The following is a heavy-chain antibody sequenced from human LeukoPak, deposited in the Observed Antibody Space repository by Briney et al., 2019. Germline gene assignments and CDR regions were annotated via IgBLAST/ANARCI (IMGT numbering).Heavy chain of an antibody. D-gene: IGHD6-6*01. CDR1: GYTFTSYV. V-gene: IGHV1-18*01. CDR3: ARCGIIVGGVARPFGACFDY. J-gene: IGHJ4*02. CDR2: ISGYNGHT. Sequence: GASVKVSCKASGYTFTSYVTSWVRQAPGQGLEGLGWISGYNGHTNYEHTLQGRVTMTTDTSPSTAYMELRSLRSDDTAVYYCARCGIIVGGVARPFGACFDYWGQGTLVTVSS.